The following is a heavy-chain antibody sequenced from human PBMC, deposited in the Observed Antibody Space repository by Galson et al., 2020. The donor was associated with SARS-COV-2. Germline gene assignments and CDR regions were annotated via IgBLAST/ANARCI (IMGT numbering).Heavy chain of an antibody. CDR1: GGSISSSSYY. J-gene: IGHJ6*02. CDR2: IYYSVST. CDR3: ARVDDILTGYYYYGMDV. Sequence: SETLSLTCTVSGGSISSSSYYWGWIRQPPGKGLEWIGSIYYSVSTYYNPSLKSRVTISVDTSKNQFSLKLSSVTAADTAVYYCARVDDILTGYYYYGMDVWGQGTTVTVSS. V-gene: IGHV4-39*01. D-gene: IGHD3-9*01.